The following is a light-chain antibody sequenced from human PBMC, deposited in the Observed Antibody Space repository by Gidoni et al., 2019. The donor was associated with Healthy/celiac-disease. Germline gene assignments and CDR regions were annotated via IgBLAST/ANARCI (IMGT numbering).Light chain of an antibody. CDR2: AAS. V-gene: IGKV1-39*01. CDR3: QQSDSTLCT. Sequence: DIPMTPSPSSLSASVGDRVTLTCRASQSISSYLNWYQQKPGKATKLLIYAASSLQSGVPARVSGSGSGTDFTLTISSLQNEDFATYYCQQSDSTLCTFGQGTKLEIK. J-gene: IGKJ2*02. CDR1: QSISSY.